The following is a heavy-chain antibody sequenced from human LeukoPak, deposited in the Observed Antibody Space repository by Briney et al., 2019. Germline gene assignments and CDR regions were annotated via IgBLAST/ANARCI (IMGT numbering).Heavy chain of an antibody. V-gene: IGHV3-15*01. CDR3: TTPGIAAADVFDY. J-gene: IGHJ4*02. Sequence: GGSLRLSCAASGFTFSNAWMSWVRQAPGKGLEWVGRIKSKTDGGTTDYAEPVKGRFTISRDDSKNTLYLQMNSLKTEDTAVYYCTTPGIAAADVFDYWGQGTLVTVSS. CDR2: IKSKTDGGTT. CDR1: GFTFSNAW. D-gene: IGHD6-13*01.